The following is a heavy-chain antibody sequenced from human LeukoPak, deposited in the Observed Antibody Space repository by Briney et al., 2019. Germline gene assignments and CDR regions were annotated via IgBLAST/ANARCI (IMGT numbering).Heavy chain of an antibody. CDR1: GGTFSSYA. CDR2: IIPIFGTA. Sequence: GSSVEVSCKASGGTFSSYAISWVRQAPGQGLEWMGRIIPIFGTANYAQKFQGRVTITTDESTSTAYMELSSLRSEDTAVYYCAITHDYGDPHFDYWGQGTLVTVSS. J-gene: IGHJ4*02. V-gene: IGHV1-69*05. D-gene: IGHD4-17*01. CDR3: AITHDYGDPHFDY.